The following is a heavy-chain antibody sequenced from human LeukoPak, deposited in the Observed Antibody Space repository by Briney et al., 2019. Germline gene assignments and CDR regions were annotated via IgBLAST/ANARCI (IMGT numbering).Heavy chain of an antibody. CDR3: ARDRPIWFGELTYNWFDP. J-gene: IGHJ5*02. Sequence: PGGSLRLSCAGSGFNFDDYGMSWVRQAPGKGLEWVSGINWNGGGTGYADSVKGRFTISRDNAKNSLYLQMNSLRAEDTAVYYCARDRPIWFGELTYNWFDPWGQGTLVTVSS. V-gene: IGHV3-20*04. CDR2: INWNGGGT. CDR1: GFNFDDYG. D-gene: IGHD3-10*01.